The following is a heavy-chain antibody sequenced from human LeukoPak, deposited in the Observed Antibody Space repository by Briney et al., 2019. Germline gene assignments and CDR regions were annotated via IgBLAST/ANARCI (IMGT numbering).Heavy chain of an antibody. J-gene: IGHJ5*02. Sequence: SGGSLRLSCAASGFTFSDYYMSWIRQAPGKGLEWVSYISSSGSTIYYADSVKGRFTISRDNAKNSLYLQMNSLRAEDTAVYYCARDGTTVTTSNWFDPWGQGTLVTVSS. D-gene: IGHD4-17*01. CDR2: ISSSGSTI. CDR3: ARDGTTVTTSNWFDP. CDR1: GFTFSDYY. V-gene: IGHV3-11*01.